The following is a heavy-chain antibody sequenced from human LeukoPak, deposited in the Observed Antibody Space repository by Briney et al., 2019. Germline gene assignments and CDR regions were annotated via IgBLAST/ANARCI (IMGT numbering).Heavy chain of an antibody. Sequence: PSETLSLTCTVSGGPVSSGSYYWSWIRQPPGKGLEWIGYIYYSGSTNYNPSLKSRVTISVDTSKNQFSLKLSSVTAADTAVYYCARVWGRGYSYVDYWGQGTLATVSS. CDR3: ARVWGRGYSYVDY. CDR2: IYYSGST. D-gene: IGHD5-18*01. J-gene: IGHJ4*02. V-gene: IGHV4-61*01. CDR1: GGPVSSGSYY.